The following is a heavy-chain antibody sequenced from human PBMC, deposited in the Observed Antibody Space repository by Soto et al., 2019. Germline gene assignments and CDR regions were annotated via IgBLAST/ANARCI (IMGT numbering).Heavy chain of an antibody. CDR3: ARARVEVSKITYCSSTSCYRTGYFDL. CDR1: GGSISSGGYY. D-gene: IGHD2-2*02. Sequence: PSETLSLTSTVSGGSISSGGYYWSWIRQHQGKGLEWIGYIYYSGSTYYNPSLKSRVTISVDTSKNQFSLKLSSVTAADTAVYYCARARVEVSKITYCSSTSCYRTGYFDLWGRGTLVTVSS. J-gene: IGHJ2*01. V-gene: IGHV4-31*03. CDR2: IYYSGST.